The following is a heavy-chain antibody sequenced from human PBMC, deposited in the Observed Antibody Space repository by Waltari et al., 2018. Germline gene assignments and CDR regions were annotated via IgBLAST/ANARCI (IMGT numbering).Heavy chain of an antibody. J-gene: IGHJ4*02. CDR3: AREIAVTGHYYFDY. CDR1: GFTFISYW. D-gene: IGHD6-13*01. CDR2: INRDGSTT. V-gene: IGHV3-74*01. Sequence: EVQLVESGGDSVQPGGSLRLSCAVSGFTFISYWMHWVRQDPGKGLVWFSRINRDGSTTTYADSVKGRFTISRDNAKKTLYLQMNSLRAEDTAVYYCAREIAVTGHYYFDYWGQGTLVTVSS.